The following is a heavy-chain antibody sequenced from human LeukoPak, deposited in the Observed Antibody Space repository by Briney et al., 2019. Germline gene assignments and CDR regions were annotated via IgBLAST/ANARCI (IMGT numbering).Heavy chain of an antibody. J-gene: IGHJ3*01. CDR3: AKDRGSSWDDAFDL. Sequence: GGSLRLSCAASGFTFSSYAMHWVRQAPGKGLEWVAVISYDGSNKYYADSVKGRFTISRDNFKNTLYLQMNSLRADDTAVYYCAKDRGSSWDDAFDLWGQGTMVTVPS. CDR1: GFTFSSYA. V-gene: IGHV3-30-3*01. D-gene: IGHD6-13*01. CDR2: ISYDGSNK.